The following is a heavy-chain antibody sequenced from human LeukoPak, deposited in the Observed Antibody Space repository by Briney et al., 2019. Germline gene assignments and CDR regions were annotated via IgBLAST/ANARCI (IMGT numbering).Heavy chain of an antibody. V-gene: IGHV3-7*01. CDR1: AFSFSDST. CDR3: VVGGAGGGYFPN. D-gene: IGHD3-16*01. J-gene: IGHJ1*01. CDR2: MKEDGSDE. Sequence: GGSLRLSCVASAFSFSDSTMSWVRQAAGRGLEWVAKMKEDGSDEKYVDSVKGRFTISRDNAKNSLYLQMSSLRPEDTAVYFCVVGGAGGGYFPNWGQGSLVIVSS.